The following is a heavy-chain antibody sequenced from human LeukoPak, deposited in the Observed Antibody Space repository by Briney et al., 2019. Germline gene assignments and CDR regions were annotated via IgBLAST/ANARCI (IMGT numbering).Heavy chain of an antibody. V-gene: IGHV1-18*01. D-gene: IGHD1-26*01. CDR1: GYTFTSYG. CDR3: ARARIVGATPNDY. J-gene: IGHJ4*02. CDR2: ISAYNGNT. Sequence: GASVKVSCKASGYTFTSYGISWVRQAPGQGLEWMGWISAYNGNTNYAQKLQGRVTMTTGTSTSTAYLEMRSLRSDDPGVYYCARARIVGATPNDYWGQGTLVTVSS.